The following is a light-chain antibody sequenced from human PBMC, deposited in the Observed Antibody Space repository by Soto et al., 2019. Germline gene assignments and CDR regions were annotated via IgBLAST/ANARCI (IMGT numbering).Light chain of an antibody. CDR1: SGSIASNY. CDR3: QSYDSSNLHVV. CDR2: EDN. Sequence: NFLLTQPHSVSESPGKTVTISCTRSSGSIASNYLQWYQQRPGSAPTTVIYEDNQRPSGVPYRFSGSIDSSSNSASLTVSGLKTEDEADYYCQSYDSSNLHVVFGGGTKLTVL. V-gene: IGLV6-57*04. J-gene: IGLJ2*01.